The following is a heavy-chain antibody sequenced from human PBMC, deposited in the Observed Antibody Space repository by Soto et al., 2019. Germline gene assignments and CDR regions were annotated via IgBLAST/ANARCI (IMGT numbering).Heavy chain of an antibody. CDR2: INPSSGRT. V-gene: IGHV1-46*01. CDR3: ARDHNFGFILYAMDV. Sequence: ASVKVSCKASGYTFTSYSMHWVRQAPGQGLEWMGIINPSSGRTSYAQNFQGRVTMTSDTSTSIVYMEMSSLKSEDTAVYYCARDHNFGFILYAMDVWGQGTTVTV. CDR1: GYTFTSYS. J-gene: IGHJ6*02. D-gene: IGHD2-15*01.